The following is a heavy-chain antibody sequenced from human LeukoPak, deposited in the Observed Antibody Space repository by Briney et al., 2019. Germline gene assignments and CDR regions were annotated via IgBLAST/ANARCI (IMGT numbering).Heavy chain of an antibody. CDR1: GFTVRNNY. CDR2: IYSGGST. Sequence: GGSLRLSCAASGFTVRNNYMSRVRQAPGKGLEWVSVIYSGGSTYYADSVKGRFTFSKDNSRNTLYLQMTDLRVEDTAVYYCARGVGQDAFDIWGQGTMVTVSS. J-gene: IGHJ3*02. CDR3: ARGVGQDAFDI. D-gene: IGHD2-15*01. V-gene: IGHV3-53*01.